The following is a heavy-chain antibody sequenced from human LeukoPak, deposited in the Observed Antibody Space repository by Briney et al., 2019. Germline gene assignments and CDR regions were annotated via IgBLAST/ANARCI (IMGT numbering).Heavy chain of an antibody. J-gene: IGHJ4*02. CDR2: IFYSGST. D-gene: IGHD2-15*01. CDR3: ARVLCSGGSCPIDY. Sequence: EGXXYIFYSGSTYYNPSLKSRVTISVDTSKNQFSLKLSSVTAADTAMYYCARVLCSGGSCPIDYWGQGTLVTVSS. V-gene: IGHV4-31*02.